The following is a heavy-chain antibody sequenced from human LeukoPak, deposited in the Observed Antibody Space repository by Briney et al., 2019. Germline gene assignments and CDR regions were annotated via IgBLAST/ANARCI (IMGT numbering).Heavy chain of an antibody. D-gene: IGHD4-23*01. CDR3: ARDGYGGTIPDY. V-gene: IGHV3-21*01. Sequence: GGPLRLSFAASGFIFSTYTMNWVRQAPGKGLEWVSSISSSSSYIYYADSVKGRFTISRDNAKNSLYLQMNSLRAEDTAVYYCARDGYGGTIPDYWGQGTLVTVSS. CDR2: ISSSSSYI. J-gene: IGHJ4*02. CDR1: GFIFSTYT.